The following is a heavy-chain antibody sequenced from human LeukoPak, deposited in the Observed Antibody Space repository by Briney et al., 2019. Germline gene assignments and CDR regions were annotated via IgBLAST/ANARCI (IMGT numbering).Heavy chain of an antibody. Sequence: SGPTLVNPTQTLTLTCTFSGFSLTTSGVTVGWIRQPPGKALEWLALIYWDDDKRYSPSLKSRLTITKDTSKNQVVLTMTNMDPEDTATYFCAHGLLVAGFNYWGQGALVTVSS. CDR1: GFSLTTSGVT. V-gene: IGHV2-5*02. CDR2: IYWDDDK. J-gene: IGHJ4*02. D-gene: IGHD6-19*01. CDR3: AHGLLVAGFNY.